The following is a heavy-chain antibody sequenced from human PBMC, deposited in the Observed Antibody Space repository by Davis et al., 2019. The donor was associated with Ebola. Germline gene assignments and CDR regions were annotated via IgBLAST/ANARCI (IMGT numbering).Heavy chain of an antibody. V-gene: IGHV3-30*02. J-gene: IGHJ4*02. CDR3: AKSSGDLTATPFDY. CDR2: VRNDERVK. Sequence: GESLKISCAASGFTFRNYGMHWFRQAPGKGLEWVAFVRNDERVKGDSDSVKGRFTISRDNSKNMLYLQMNSLRAEDSAVYYCAKSSGDLTATPFDYWGQGTLVTVSS. CDR1: GFTFRNYG. D-gene: IGHD3-10*01.